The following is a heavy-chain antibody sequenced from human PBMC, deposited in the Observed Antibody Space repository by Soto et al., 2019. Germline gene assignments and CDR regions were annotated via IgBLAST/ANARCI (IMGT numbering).Heavy chain of an antibody. CDR2: INAGNGNT. Sequence: ASVKVSCKASGYTFTSYAMHWVRQAPGQRLEWMGWINAGNGNTKYSQKFQGRVTITRDTSASTAYMELSSLRSEDMAVYYCARDSSSWYSYYGMDVWGQGTTVTVSS. V-gene: IGHV1-3*01. J-gene: IGHJ6*02. D-gene: IGHD6-13*01. CDR1: GYTFTSYA. CDR3: ARDSSSWYSYYGMDV.